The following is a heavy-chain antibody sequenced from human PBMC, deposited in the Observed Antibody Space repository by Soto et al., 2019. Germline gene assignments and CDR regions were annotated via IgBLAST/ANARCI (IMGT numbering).Heavy chain of an antibody. Sequence: KQSQTLSLTCAISGDSVSSNSAAWNWIRQSPSRGLEWLGRTYYRSKWYNDYAVSVKSRITINPDTSKNQFSLQLNSVTPEDTAVYYCARLGGWYWIKDYYYYGMDVWGQGTTVTVSS. CDR2: TYYRSKWYN. J-gene: IGHJ6*02. V-gene: IGHV6-1*01. CDR3: ARLGGWYWIKDYYYYGMDV. D-gene: IGHD6-19*01. CDR1: GDSVSSNSAA.